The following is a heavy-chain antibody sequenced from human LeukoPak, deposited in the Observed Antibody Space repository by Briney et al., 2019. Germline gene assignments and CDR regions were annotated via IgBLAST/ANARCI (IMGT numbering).Heavy chain of an antibody. V-gene: IGHV3-11*03. Sequence: PGGSLRLSCAASGFTFSDYYMSWIRQAPGQGLEWVSYISSSSSYTNYADSVKGRFTISRDNAKNSLYLQMNSLRAEDTAVYYCARTRYCSGGSCREYYFDYWGQGTLVTVSS. CDR3: ARTRYCSGGSCREYYFDY. D-gene: IGHD2-15*01. CDR2: ISSSSSYT. CDR1: GFTFSDYY. J-gene: IGHJ4*02.